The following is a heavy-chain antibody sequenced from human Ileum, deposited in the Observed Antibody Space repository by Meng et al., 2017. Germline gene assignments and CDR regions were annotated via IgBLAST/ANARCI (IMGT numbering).Heavy chain of an antibody. V-gene: IGHV4-4*02. CDR3: ASLNDYVWGSYRSSNRFDY. CDR2: IYHSGST. D-gene: IGHD3-16*02. CDR1: ISSSNW. J-gene: IGHJ4*02. Sequence: ISSSNWGSWVRQPPGKGLEWIGEIYHSGSTNYNXSLKSRVTISVDKSKNQFSLKLSSVTAADTAVYYCASLNDYVWGSYRSSNRFDYWGQGTLVTVSS.